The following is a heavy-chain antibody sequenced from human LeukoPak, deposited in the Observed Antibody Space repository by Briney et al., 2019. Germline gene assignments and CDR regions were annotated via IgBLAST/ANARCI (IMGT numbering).Heavy chain of an antibody. D-gene: IGHD1-1*01. CDR3: ARGTTGTTNY. V-gene: IGHV1-8*01. CDR2: MNPNSGNT. J-gene: IGHJ4*02. Sequence: ASVKVSCKASGYTFTSYDINWVRQATGQGLEWMGWMNPNSGNTGYAQKFQGRVTMTRDTSISTAYMELSRLRSDDTAVYYCARGTTGTTNYWGQGTLVTVSS. CDR1: GYTFTSYD.